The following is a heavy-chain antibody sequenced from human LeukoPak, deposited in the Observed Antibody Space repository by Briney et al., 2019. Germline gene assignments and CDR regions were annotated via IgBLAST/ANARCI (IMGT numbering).Heavy chain of an antibody. J-gene: IGHJ4*02. CDR1: GGSISSSSYY. D-gene: IGHD3-10*01. CDR2: IYYTGHT. CDR3: ARLAVSSPFDY. V-gene: IGHV4-39*01. Sequence: SETLSLTCAVSGGSISSSSYYWGWIRQPPGKGLEWIGTIYYTGHTHYNESLESRITMSVDTSKNQFSLRLNSVTTADTALYYCARLAVSSPFDYWGQGALVTVSS.